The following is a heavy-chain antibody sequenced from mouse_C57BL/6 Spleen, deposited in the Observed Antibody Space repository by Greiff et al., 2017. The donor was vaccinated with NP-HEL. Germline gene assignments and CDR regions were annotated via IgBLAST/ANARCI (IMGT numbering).Heavy chain of an antibody. Sequence: VQLQQPGAELVKPGASVNLSCTASGYTFTSYWMQWVKQRPGQGLEWFGEIDPSDSYTNSNLKFKGKATWTRDTTYSTAYMQLSSMESEDTEVYERARSRVEYFDVWGKGTTVTVSS. V-gene: IGHV1-50*01. CDR3: ARSRVEYFDV. CDR2: IDPSDSYT. CDR1: GYTFTSYW. J-gene: IGHJ1*03.